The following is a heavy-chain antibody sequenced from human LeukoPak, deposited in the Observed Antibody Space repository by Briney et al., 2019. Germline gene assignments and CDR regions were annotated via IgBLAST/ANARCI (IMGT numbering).Heavy chain of an antibody. V-gene: IGHV3-30*02. D-gene: IGHD6-19*01. J-gene: IGHJ4*02. CDR1: GFTFSGYA. CDR2: IRYDGSNK. CDR3: AKVDSSGSNCFDF. Sequence: GGSLRLSCAASGFTFSGYAMHWVRLAPGKGLEWVAFIRYDGSNKYYADSVKARFTISRDNSKNTLYLQMNSLRAEDTAVYYCAKVDSSGSNCFDFWGQGTLVTVSS.